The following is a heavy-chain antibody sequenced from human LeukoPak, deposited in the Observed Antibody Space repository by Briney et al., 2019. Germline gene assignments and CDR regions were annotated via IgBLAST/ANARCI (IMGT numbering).Heavy chain of an antibody. CDR2: IKQDGSER. Sequence: GGSLRLSCAASGFTFSSYAMSWVRQAPGKGLEWVANIKQDGSERYYVDSVKGRFTISRDNAKNSLYLQMNSLRAEDTAVYYCARDYPTGMDVWGQGTTVTVSS. CDR1: GFTFSSYA. V-gene: IGHV3-7*01. J-gene: IGHJ6*02. CDR3: ARDYPTGMDV.